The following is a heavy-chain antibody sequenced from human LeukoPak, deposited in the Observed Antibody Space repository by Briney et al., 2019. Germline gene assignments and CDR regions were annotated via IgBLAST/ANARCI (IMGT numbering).Heavy chain of an antibody. Sequence: SVKVSCKASGYTFTNFGISWIRQAPGQGLEWMGRIIPILGIANYAQKFQGRVTITADKSTSTAYMELSSLRSEDTAVYYCAREDNYYGSGSYEPLLKFDPWGQGTLVTVSS. D-gene: IGHD3-10*01. CDR2: IIPILGIA. V-gene: IGHV1-69*04. CDR1: GYTFTNFG. CDR3: AREDNYYGSGSYEPLLKFDP. J-gene: IGHJ5*02.